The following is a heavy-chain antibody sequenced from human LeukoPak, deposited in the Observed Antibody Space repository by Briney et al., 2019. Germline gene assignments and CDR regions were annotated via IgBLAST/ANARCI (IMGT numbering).Heavy chain of an antibody. J-gene: IGHJ4*02. CDR3: ASAPPANWAKGGFDY. D-gene: IGHD7-27*01. Sequence: ASVKVSCKASGYTFTSYYMHWVRQAPGQGLEWMGIINPSGGGTSYAQKFQGRVTMTRDMSTSTVYMELSSLRSEDTAVYYCASAPPANWAKGGFDYWGQGTLVTVSS. CDR2: INPSGGGT. V-gene: IGHV1-46*01. CDR1: GYTFTSYY.